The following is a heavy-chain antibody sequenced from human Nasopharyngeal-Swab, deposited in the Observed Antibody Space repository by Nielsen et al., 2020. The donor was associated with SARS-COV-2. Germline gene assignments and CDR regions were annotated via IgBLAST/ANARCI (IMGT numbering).Heavy chain of an antibody. Sequence: WIRQPPGKGLEWIGYIYYSGSTYYNPPLKSRLTISVDTSKNQFSLKLSSVTAADTAVYYCARAPTVFGVVITAFDYWGQGALVTVSS. CDR2: IYYSGST. D-gene: IGHD3-3*01. J-gene: IGHJ4*02. V-gene: IGHV4-31*02. CDR3: ARAPTVFGVVITAFDY.